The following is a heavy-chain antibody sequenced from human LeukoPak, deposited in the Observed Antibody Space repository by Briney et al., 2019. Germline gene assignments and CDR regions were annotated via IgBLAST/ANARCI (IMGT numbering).Heavy chain of an antibody. CDR2: ISAYNGNT. Sequence: ASVKVSCKASGYTFTSYGISWVRQAPGQGLEWMGWISAYNGNTNYAQKLQGRVTITADESTSTAYMELSSLRSEDTAVYYCASGDGYNSLGYFDYWGQGTLVTVSS. D-gene: IGHD5-24*01. J-gene: IGHJ4*02. CDR1: GYTFTSYG. V-gene: IGHV1-18*01. CDR3: ASGDGYNSLGYFDY.